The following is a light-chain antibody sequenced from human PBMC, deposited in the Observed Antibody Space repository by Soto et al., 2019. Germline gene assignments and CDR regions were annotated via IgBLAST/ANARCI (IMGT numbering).Light chain of an antibody. V-gene: IGKV1-39*01. CDR2: AAS. J-gene: IGKJ1*01. CDR3: HQSYISPPA. CDR1: ESISGY. Sequence: DFQLTQSPSSLSASVGDRVTITCRTTESISGYLSWYQQKAGQPPKLLIFAASSLQNAVPSRFSGGGSGTEYPLTISILQADDFATYYCHQSYISPPAFGQGTKVEVQ.